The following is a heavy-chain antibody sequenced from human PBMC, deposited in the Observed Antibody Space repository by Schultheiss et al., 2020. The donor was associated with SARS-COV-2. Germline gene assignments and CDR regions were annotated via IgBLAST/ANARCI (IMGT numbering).Heavy chain of an antibody. CDR3: ARARGLVRWFDP. CDR1: RFTFSCYW. CDR2: LKQDGNEK. D-gene: IGHD6-19*01. V-gene: IGHV3-7*01. Sequence: GGSLRLSCAASRFTFSCYWLYWVRQAPGKGLEWVANLKQDGNEKYFVDSVKGRFTISRDNAKNSLYLQMNSLRAEDTAVYYCARARGLVRWFDPWGQGTLVTVSS. J-gene: IGHJ5*02.